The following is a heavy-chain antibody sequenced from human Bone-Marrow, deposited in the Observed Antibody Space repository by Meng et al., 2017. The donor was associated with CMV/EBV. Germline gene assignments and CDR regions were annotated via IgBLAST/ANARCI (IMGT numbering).Heavy chain of an antibody. V-gene: IGHV1-69*01. CDR1: GGTFISYA. J-gene: IGHJ5*02. D-gene: IGHD6-19*01. Sequence: GGTFISYAISWVRQAPGQGLEWMGGIIPIFGTANYAQKFQGRVTITADESTSTAYMELSSLRSEDTAVYYCARALQGIAVAGTWWFDPWGQGTLVTVSS. CDR3: ARALQGIAVAGTWWFDP. CDR2: IIPIFGTA.